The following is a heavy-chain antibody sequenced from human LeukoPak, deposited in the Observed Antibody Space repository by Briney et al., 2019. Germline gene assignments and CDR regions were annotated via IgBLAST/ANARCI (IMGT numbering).Heavy chain of an antibody. J-gene: IGHJ4*02. V-gene: IGHV3-21*01. CDR3: ARGSYGFFDY. Sequence: GGSLRLSCAASGFTFSTFAMSWIRQAPGKGLEWVSSISSSSSYIYYADSVKGRFTISRDNAKNSLYLQMNSLRAEDTAVYYCARGSYGFFDYWGQGTLVTVSS. D-gene: IGHD5-18*01. CDR1: GFTFSTFA. CDR2: ISSSSSYI.